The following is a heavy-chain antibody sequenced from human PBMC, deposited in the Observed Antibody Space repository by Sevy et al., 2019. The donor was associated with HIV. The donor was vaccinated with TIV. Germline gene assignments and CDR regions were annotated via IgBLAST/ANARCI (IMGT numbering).Heavy chain of an antibody. J-gene: IGHJ4*02. D-gene: IGHD1-26*01. V-gene: IGHV3-30-3*01. CDR1: GFTFSSYA. Sequence: GGSLRLSCAASGFTFSSYAMHWVRQAPGKGLEWVAVISYDGSNKYYADSVKGRFTIARDNSKNTLYLQMNSLRAEDTAVYYCARDERELWSRDYWGQGTLVTVSS. CDR3: ARDERELWSRDY. CDR2: ISYDGSNK.